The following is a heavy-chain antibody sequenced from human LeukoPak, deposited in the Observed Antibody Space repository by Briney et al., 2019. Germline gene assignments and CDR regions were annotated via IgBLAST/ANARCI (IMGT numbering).Heavy chain of an antibody. CDR2: IYASGTT. Sequence: SERLSLTCTVSGGSVNNYYWSSVRQPAGKGLEWIGRIYASGTTRYNPSLQSRVTMSVDMSKNQFSLKLTSVTAADTAVYFCARGLAAAYDYNWLDPWGQGILVTVSS. CDR3: ARGLAAAYDYNWLDP. J-gene: IGHJ5*02. CDR1: GGSVNNYY. V-gene: IGHV4-4*07. D-gene: IGHD5-12*01.